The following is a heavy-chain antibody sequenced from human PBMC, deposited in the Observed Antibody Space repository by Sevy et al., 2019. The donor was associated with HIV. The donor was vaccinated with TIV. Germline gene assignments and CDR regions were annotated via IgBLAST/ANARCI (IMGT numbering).Heavy chain of an antibody. V-gene: IGHV4-39*07. Sequence: SETLSLTCTVSGGSISSSSYYWGWIRQPPGKGLEWIASIYYSGSTYYNPSLKSRVTISVDTSKNQFSLKLSSVTAADTAVYYCARANYAKGFDYWGQGTLVTVSS. J-gene: IGHJ4*02. CDR1: GGSISSSSYY. CDR2: IYYSGST. D-gene: IGHD2-2*01. CDR3: ARANYAKGFDY.